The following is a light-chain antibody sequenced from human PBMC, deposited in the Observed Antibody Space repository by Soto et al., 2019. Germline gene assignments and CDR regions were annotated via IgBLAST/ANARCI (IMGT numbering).Light chain of an antibody. Sequence: IVMTQSPVTLSVSPGERATLSCRASQSVSSKLAWYQQKPGQVPRLLIYGASTRATGIPARFSGSGSGTEFTLTISTLQSEDFAVYYCQQYDDWPPTFGQGTKLEIK. CDR1: QSVSSK. J-gene: IGKJ2*01. CDR2: GAS. V-gene: IGKV3-15*01. CDR3: QQYDDWPPT.